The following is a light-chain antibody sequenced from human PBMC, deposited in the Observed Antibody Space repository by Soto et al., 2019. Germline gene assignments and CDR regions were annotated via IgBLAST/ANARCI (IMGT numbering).Light chain of an antibody. CDR2: GAS. J-gene: IGKJ2*01. V-gene: IGKV3-15*01. Sequence: IMLTQSPATLSVAPGAIATLACRANQSVGTNVAWYQQRPGQAPRLLIYGASTRATGIPQGRFSGSGSGTEFNLTLSRLQSEDFAGYYCQQYNSWPQYTFGHGTQLEI. CDR3: QQYNSWPQYT. CDR1: QSVGTN.